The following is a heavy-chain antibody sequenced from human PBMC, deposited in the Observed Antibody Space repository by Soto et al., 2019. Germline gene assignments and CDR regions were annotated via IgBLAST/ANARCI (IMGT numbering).Heavy chain of an antibody. V-gene: IGHV1-2*04. CDR1: GDTINDYY. J-gene: IGHJ6*03. D-gene: IGHD1-26*01. Sequence: QVQLVQSGAEVKKPGASVTVSCRSSGDTINDYYIHWVRQAPGQGLEWMGWINPNGGVTKYAQKFQGWGSMTRDSSNRTVYMQRSRLRSDDTAVYYCARESGGATAPLDYYYFYMDVWGTGTTVTVSS. CDR2: INPNGGVT. CDR3: ARESGGATAPLDYYYFYMDV.